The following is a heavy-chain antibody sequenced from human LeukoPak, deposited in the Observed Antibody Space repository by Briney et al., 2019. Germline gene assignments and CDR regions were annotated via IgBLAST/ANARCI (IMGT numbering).Heavy chain of an antibody. Sequence: GGSLRLSCAASGFTVSSNYMSWVRQAPGKGLEWVSVIYSGGSTYYADSVKGRFTISRDNSKNTLYLQMNSLRAEDTAVYYWARDYGDHGVGYYYYYGMDVWGQGTTVTVSS. J-gene: IGHJ6*02. D-gene: IGHD4-17*01. CDR3: ARDYGDHGVGYYYYYGMDV. V-gene: IGHV3-53*01. CDR1: GFTVSSNY. CDR2: IYSGGST.